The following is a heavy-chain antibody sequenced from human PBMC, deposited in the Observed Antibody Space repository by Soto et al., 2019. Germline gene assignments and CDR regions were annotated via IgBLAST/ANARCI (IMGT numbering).Heavy chain of an antibody. Sequence: SVKVSCKTSGFTFSNSAVHGVRPARGQRLEWVGWIVVGSGTTNYAQKFRERVTITRDMSTSTAHMEVSSLTSEDTAVYYCAAELYSGGSCCSFDIWGQGTMVTVSS. V-gene: IGHV1-58*01. J-gene: IGHJ3*02. CDR2: IVVGSGTT. CDR3: AAELYSGGSCCSFDI. D-gene: IGHD2-15*01. CDR1: GFTFSNSA.